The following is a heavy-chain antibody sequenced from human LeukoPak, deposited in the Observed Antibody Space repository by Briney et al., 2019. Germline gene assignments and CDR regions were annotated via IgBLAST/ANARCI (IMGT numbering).Heavy chain of an antibody. Sequence: GGSLRLSCAASGFTFDDYAMHWVRQTPGKGLEWVSSISWNSGSIVYADSVKGRFTISRDNAKKSLYLQMNSLRGEDTAVYYCARDRGNQRGYYYYYMDVWGKGTTVTVSS. CDR1: GFTFDDYA. CDR2: ISWNSGSI. CDR3: ARDRGNQRGYYYYYMDV. V-gene: IGHV3-9*01. J-gene: IGHJ6*03. D-gene: IGHD1-14*01.